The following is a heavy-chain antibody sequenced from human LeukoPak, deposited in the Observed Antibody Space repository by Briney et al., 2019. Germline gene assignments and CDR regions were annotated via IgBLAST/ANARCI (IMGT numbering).Heavy chain of an antibody. CDR3: YGSGSHDAFDI. D-gene: IGHD3-10*01. J-gene: IGHJ3*02. CDR2: VRHDGSEK. CDR1: GFTFSNYW. V-gene: IGHV3-7*03. Sequence: PGGSLRLSCTASGFTFSNYWMSWVRQAPGKGLEWVANVRHDGSEKFFVDSVKGRFTISRDNSKNTLYLQMNSLRAEDTAVYYCYGSGSHDAFDIWGQGTMVTVSS.